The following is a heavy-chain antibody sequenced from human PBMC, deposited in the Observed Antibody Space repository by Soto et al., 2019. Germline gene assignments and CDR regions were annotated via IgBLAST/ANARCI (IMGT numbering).Heavy chain of an antibody. CDR1: GDSISRGGYY. V-gene: IGHV4-31*03. D-gene: IGHD2-21*01. Sequence: QVQLQESGPGLVKPSQTLSLTCTVSGDSISRGGYYWNWIRQHPRKGLEWIGYIYHSGSTNYNPSLKSRVTRSVDTSKNQLSLKLSNVTAADTAVYYCARDGAGAYGLGWFDPWGQGILVTVSS. J-gene: IGHJ5*02. CDR3: ARDGAGAYGLGWFDP. CDR2: IYHSGST.